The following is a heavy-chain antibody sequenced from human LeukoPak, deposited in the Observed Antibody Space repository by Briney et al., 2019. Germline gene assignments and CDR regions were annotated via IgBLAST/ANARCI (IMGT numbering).Heavy chain of an antibody. CDR2: INHSGST. CDR1: GGXFSGYY. D-gene: IGHD2-2*01. Sequence: PSETLSLTCAVYGGXFSGYYWSWIRRPPGKGLEWIGEINHSGSTNYNPSLKSRVTISVDTSKNQFSLKLSSVTAADTAVYYCARAMHCSSTSCYRISRGGNTAMVGDYFDYWGQGTLVTVSS. CDR3: ARAMHCSSTSCYRISRGGNTAMVGDYFDY. V-gene: IGHV4-34*01. J-gene: IGHJ4*02.